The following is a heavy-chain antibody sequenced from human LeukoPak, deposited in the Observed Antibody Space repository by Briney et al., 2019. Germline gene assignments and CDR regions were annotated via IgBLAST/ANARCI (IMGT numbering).Heavy chain of an antibody. CDR3: AKWGDYDVLTGYYVPDY. Sequence: GGSLRLSCAASGFTFSNYAMSWVRQAPGKGLEWVSAILGSGGSAYYADSVKGRFTVSRDNSKSTLYLQMNSLRAENTALYYCAKWGDYDVLTGYYVPDYWGQGTLVTVSS. D-gene: IGHD3-9*01. V-gene: IGHV3-23*01. J-gene: IGHJ4*02. CDR1: GFTFSNYA. CDR2: ILGSGGSA.